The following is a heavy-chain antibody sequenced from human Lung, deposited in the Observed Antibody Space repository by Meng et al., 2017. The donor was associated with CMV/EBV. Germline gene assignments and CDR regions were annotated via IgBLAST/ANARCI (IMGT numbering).Heavy chain of an antibody. CDR3: ARASVVVAARYYFDY. J-gene: IGHJ4*02. Sequence: GESXKISXAASGFTFSSYSMNWVRQAPGKGLGWVSSISSSSSYIYYADSVKGRFTISRDNAKNSLYLQMNSLRAEDTAVYYCARASVVVAARYYFDYWGQGXLVTVSS. D-gene: IGHD2-15*01. V-gene: IGHV3-21*01. CDR2: ISSSSSYI. CDR1: GFTFSSYS.